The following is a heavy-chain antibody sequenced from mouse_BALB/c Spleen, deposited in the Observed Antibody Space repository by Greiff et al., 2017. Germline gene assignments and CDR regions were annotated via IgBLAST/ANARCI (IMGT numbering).Heavy chain of an antibody. D-gene: IGHD3-2*01. CDR2: ISSGSSTI. J-gene: IGHJ2*01. Sequence: EVQLVESGGGLVQPGGSRKLSCAASGFTFSSFGMHWVRQAPEKGLEWVAYISSGSSTIYYADTVKGRFTISRDNPKNTLFLQMTSLRSEDTAMYYCARDSSGYPYFDYWGQGTTLTVSS. V-gene: IGHV5-17*02. CDR1: GFTFSSFG. CDR3: ARDSSGYPYFDY.